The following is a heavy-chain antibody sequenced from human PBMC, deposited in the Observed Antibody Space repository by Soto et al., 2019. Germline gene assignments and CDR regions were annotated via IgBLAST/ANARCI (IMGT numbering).Heavy chain of an antibody. J-gene: IGHJ4*02. D-gene: IGHD7-27*01. CDR1: GFTFSDSY. CDR2: ISNTGTTT. CDR3: ARGHWGLDY. V-gene: IGHV3-11*01. Sequence: QVHLVQSGGGLVKPGGSLRLSCAASGFTFSDSYMSWIRQAPGKGLECVSYISNTGTTTYYTDSVKGRFTISRDNAKNSLYLQMTSLRAEDTAVYYCARGHWGLDYWGQGTLVTVSS.